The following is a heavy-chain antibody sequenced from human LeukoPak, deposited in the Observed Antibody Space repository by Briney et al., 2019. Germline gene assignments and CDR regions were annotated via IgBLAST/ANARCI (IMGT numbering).Heavy chain of an antibody. Sequence: ASVKVSCKASGYTFTGYYMHWVRQAPGQGLEWMGRINPNSGGTNYAQKFQGRVTMTRDTSISTAYVELSRLRSDDTAVYYCARACSGGNCYSDNWFDPWGQGTLVTVSS. D-gene: IGHD2-15*01. CDR2: INPNSGGT. V-gene: IGHV1-2*06. J-gene: IGHJ5*02. CDR3: ARACSGGNCYSDNWFDP. CDR1: GYTFTGYY.